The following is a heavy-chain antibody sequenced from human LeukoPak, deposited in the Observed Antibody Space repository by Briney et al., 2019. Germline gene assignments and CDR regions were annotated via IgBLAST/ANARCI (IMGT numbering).Heavy chain of an antibody. Sequence: GGSLRLSCAASGFTFSSYGMHWVRQAPGKGLEWVAFIRYDGSNKYYADSVKGRFTISRDNSKNTLYPQMNSLRAEDTAVYYCAKDVGEDFWSGYYYYYYYMDVWGKGTTVTVSS. CDR2: IRYDGSNK. D-gene: IGHD3-3*01. V-gene: IGHV3-30*02. CDR1: GFTFSSYG. CDR3: AKDVGEDFWSGYYYYYYYMDV. J-gene: IGHJ6*03.